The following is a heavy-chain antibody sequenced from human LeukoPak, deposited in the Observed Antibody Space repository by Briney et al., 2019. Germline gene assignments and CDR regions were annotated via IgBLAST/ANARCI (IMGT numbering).Heavy chain of an antibody. J-gene: IGHJ4*02. Sequence: ASVKVSCKASGYTFTSYGINWVRQAPGQGLEWMGWISAYNGNTNYAQKLQGRVTMTTDTSTSTAYMELRSLRSDDTAVYYCARGIVGATTLRDFDYWGQGTLVTVSS. CDR1: GYTFTSYG. D-gene: IGHD1-26*01. CDR3: ARGIVGATTLRDFDY. V-gene: IGHV1-18*01. CDR2: ISAYNGNT.